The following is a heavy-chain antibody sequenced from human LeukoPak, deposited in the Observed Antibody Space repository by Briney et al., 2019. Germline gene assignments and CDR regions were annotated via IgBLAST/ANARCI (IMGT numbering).Heavy chain of an antibody. CDR3: ARESSGWYRRSGFDY. CDR2: ISAYNGNT. D-gene: IGHD6-19*01. V-gene: IGHV1-18*01. CDR1: GYTFTSYG. J-gene: IGHJ4*02. Sequence: ASVKVSCKASGYTFTSYGISWVRQAPGQGLEWMGWISAYNGNTNYAQKLQGRVTMTTDTSTSTAYMELRSLRSDDTAVYYCARESSGWYRRSGFDYWGQGTLVTVSS.